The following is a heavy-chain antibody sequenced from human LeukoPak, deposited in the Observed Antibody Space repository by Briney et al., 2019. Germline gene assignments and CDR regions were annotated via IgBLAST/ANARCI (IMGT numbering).Heavy chain of an antibody. CDR3: ARHSLPGTTPFDY. CDR2: INPSGGST. D-gene: IGHD1-1*01. CDR1: GYTFSSYY. J-gene: IGHJ4*02. Sequence: ASVKVSCKASGYTFSSYYMHWVRQAPEQGLEWMGVINPSGGSTSYAQRFQSRVTMTRDTSTSTFYMELSSLRSEDTAVYYCARHSLPGTTPFDYWGQGTLVTVSS. V-gene: IGHV1-46*01.